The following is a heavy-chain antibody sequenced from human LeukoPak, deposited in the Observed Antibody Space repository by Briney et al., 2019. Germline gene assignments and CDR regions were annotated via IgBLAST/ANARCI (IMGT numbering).Heavy chain of an antibody. V-gene: IGHV1-8*03. CDR3: ARVASTEGEWESYDY. CDR1: GYTFTSYD. Sequence: GASVKVSCKASGYTFTSYDINWVRQATGQGLEWMGWMNPNSGNTGYAQKFQGRVTITRNTSISTAYMELSSLRSEDTAVYYCARVASTEGEWESYDYWGQGTLVTVSS. D-gene: IGHD1-26*01. CDR2: MNPNSGNT. J-gene: IGHJ4*02.